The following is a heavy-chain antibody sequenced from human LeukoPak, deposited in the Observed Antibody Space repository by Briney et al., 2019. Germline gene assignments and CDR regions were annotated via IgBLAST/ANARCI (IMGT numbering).Heavy chain of an antibody. CDR1: GFTFSSYS. J-gene: IGHJ5*02. Sequence: GGSLRLSCAASGFTFSSYSMNWVRQAPGKGLEWVSSISSSSSYIYYADSVKGRFTISRDNLKNTLYLQMNSLGAEDTAVYFCAKEVKAATNWFDPWGQGTLVTVSS. CDR3: AKEVKAATNWFDP. V-gene: IGHV3-21*04. D-gene: IGHD6-25*01. CDR2: ISSSSSYI.